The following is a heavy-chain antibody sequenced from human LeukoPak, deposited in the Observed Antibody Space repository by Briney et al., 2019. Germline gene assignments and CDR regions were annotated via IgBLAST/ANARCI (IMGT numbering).Heavy chain of an antibody. J-gene: IGHJ4*02. D-gene: IGHD2-21*01. Sequence: GGSLRLSCAASGFTFTSHGMHWVRQAPGKGLEWVAFTRNDGNNKYYADSVKGRFTISRDNPKNTLSLQMNSLRTEDTAVYYCARDRDWAFDYWGQGILVTVSS. V-gene: IGHV3-30*02. CDR1: GFTFTSHG. CDR2: TRNDGNNK. CDR3: ARDRDWAFDY.